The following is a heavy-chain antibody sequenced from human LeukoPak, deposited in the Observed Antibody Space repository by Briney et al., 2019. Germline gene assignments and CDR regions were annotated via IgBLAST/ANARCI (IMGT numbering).Heavy chain of an antibody. V-gene: IGHV4-39*07. CDR2: IYYSGST. D-gene: IGHD6-13*01. CDR3: ARDRGIAAADH. J-gene: IGHJ4*02. Sequence: SETLSLTCTVSGGSISSGSYYWSWIRQPAGKGLEWIGSIYYSGSTYYNPSLKSRVTISVDTSKNQFSLKLSSVTAADTAVYYCARDRGIAAADHWGQGTLVTVSS. CDR1: GGSISSGSYY.